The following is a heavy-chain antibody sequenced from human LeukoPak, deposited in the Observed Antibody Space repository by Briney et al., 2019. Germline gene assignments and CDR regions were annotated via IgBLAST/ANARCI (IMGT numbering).Heavy chain of an antibody. CDR3: ARGYHYYDSSGSPYYYYMDV. CDR1: GFTFSSYA. Sequence: GGSLRLSCAASGFTFSSYAMHWVRQAPGKGLEWVAVISYDGSNKYYADSVKGRFTISRDNSKNTLYLQMNSLRAEDTAVYYCARGYHYYDSSGSPYYYYMDVWGKGTTVTVSS. V-gene: IGHV3-30-3*01. J-gene: IGHJ6*03. D-gene: IGHD3-22*01. CDR2: ISYDGSNK.